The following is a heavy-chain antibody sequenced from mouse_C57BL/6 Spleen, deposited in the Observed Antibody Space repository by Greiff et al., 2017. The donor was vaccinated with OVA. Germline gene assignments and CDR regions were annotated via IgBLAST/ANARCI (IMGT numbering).Heavy chain of an antibody. CDR1: GFTFSDYY. CDR2: INYDGSST. J-gene: IGHJ4*01. Sequence: EVMLVESEGGLVQPGSSMKLSCTASGFTFSDYYMAWVRQVPEKGLEWVANINYDGSSTYYLDSLKSRFIISRDNAKNILYLQMSSLKSEDTATYYCARDRGYGSSYAMGYWGQGTSVTVSS. V-gene: IGHV5-16*01. D-gene: IGHD1-1*01. CDR3: ARDRGYGSSYAMGY.